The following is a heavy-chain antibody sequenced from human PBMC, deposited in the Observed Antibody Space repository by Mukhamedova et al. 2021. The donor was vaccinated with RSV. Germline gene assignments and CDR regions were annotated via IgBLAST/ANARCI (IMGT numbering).Heavy chain of an antibody. J-gene: IGHJ4*02. V-gene: IGHV3-11*01. CDR3: ARKLYSSSYSDY. CDR2: STWATTI. D-gene: IGHD6-19*01. Sequence: STWATTIYYADSVKGRFTISRDNAKNSLFLQMNSLRAEDPAVYYCARKLYSSSYSDYWGQGTLVTVSS.